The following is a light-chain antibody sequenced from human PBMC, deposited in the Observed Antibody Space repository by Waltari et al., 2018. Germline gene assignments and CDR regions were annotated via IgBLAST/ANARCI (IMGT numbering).Light chain of an antibody. CDR3: QQYNSYPYT. CDR1: QRITIW. V-gene: IGKV1-5*03. CDR2: KAS. Sequence: GDRVTITCRASQRITIWLAWYQQKPGKAPKLLIYKASTLEGGVPSRFSGSGSGTEFTLTISSLQPDDFATYHCQQYNSYPYTFGQGTKLEIK. J-gene: IGKJ2*01.